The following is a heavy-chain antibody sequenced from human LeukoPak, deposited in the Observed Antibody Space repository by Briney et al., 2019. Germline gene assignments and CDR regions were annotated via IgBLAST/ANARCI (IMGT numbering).Heavy chain of an antibody. CDR3: VRQGTPHGNFDY. CDR2: IGTGGDT. D-gene: IGHD1/OR15-1a*01. CDR1: GFTFSSYD. J-gene: IGHJ4*02. Sequence: GGSLRLSCVASGFTFSSYDMHWARQATGKGLEWVSAIGTGGDTYYPASVKGRFTISRENAKNSLYLQMNSLRTEDTAVYYCVRQGTPHGNFDYWGQGTLVTVSS. V-gene: IGHV3-13*01.